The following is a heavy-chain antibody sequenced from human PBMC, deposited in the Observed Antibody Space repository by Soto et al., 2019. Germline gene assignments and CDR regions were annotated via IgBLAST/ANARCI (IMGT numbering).Heavy chain of an antibody. Sequence: QVQLVQSGSELKKPGASVKVSCKASGYTFTSYAMNWVRQAPGQGLEWMGWINTNTGNPTYAQGFTGRFVFSLDTSVSTAYLQICSLKAEDTAVYYCARDQGSVLLRFGEPPVYYYGMDVWGQGTTVTVSS. D-gene: IGHD3-10*01. J-gene: IGHJ6*02. V-gene: IGHV7-4-1*01. CDR1: GYTFTSYA. CDR3: ARDQGSVLLRFGEPPVYYYGMDV. CDR2: INTNTGNP.